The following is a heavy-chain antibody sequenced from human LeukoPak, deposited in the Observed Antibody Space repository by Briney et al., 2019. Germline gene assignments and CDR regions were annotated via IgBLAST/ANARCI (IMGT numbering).Heavy chain of an antibody. V-gene: IGHV3-74*01. D-gene: IGHD1-14*01. CDR2: INSDGTNT. Sequence: PGGSLRLSCAASGFTFSGYWMHWVRQAPGKGLVWVARINSDGTNTRYADFVKGRFTISRDNAKNTLDLQMNSLSPEDTAVYFCARSHEPYRTTWYFAYYFDHWGQGALVTVSS. CDR1: GFTFSGYW. CDR3: ARSHEPYRTTWYFAYYFDH. J-gene: IGHJ4*02.